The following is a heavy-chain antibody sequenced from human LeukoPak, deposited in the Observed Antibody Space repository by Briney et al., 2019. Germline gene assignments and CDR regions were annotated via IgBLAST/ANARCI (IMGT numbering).Heavy chain of an antibody. CDR2: IYYSGST. CDR1: GGSISSYY. V-gene: IGHV4-59*08. CDR3: ATRESNASYFHY. J-gene: IGHJ4*02. D-gene: IGHD2-8*01. Sequence: KPSETLSLTCTVSGGSISSYYWSWIRQPPGKGLEWIGYIYYSGSTNYNPSLKSRITISVDTSKNQFSLRLSSVTAADTAVYYCATRESNASYFHYWGQGTLVTAPS.